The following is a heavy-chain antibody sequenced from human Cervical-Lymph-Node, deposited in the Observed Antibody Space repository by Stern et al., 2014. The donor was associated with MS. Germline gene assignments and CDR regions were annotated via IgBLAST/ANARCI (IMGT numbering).Heavy chain of an antibody. CDR1: GFSLSNARMG. V-gene: IGHV2-26*01. D-gene: IGHD2-2*01. J-gene: IGHJ5*02. CDR3: ARTRDIEEYQWFDP. CDR2: IFSNDEK. Sequence: QVTLRESGPVLVKPTETLTLTCTVSGFSLSNARMGVSWIRQPPGKALEGLAHIFSNDEKAYSTSLKSRLTISKDTSKSQVVLTMTNMDPVDTATYYCARTRDIEEYQWFDPWGQGTLVTVSS.